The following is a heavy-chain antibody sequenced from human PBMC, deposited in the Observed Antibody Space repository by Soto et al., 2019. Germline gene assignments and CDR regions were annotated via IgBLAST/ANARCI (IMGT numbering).Heavy chain of an antibody. Sequence: PSETLSLTCAVSGGSISSSNWWSWVRQAPGKGLEWIGEIYHSGSTNYNPSLKSRVTISVDTSKNQFSLKLSSVTAADTAVYYCARADYSSGWFYFDYWGQGTLVTVSS. CDR2: IYHSGST. CDR3: ARADYSSGWFYFDY. V-gene: IGHV4-4*02. CDR1: GGSISSSNW. D-gene: IGHD6-19*01. J-gene: IGHJ4*02.